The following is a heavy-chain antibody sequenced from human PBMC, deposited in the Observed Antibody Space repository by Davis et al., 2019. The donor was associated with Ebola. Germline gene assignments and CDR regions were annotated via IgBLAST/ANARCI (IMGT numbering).Heavy chain of an antibody. CDR3: ARWGLRGNYDSWSGSDYYFDY. CDR1: GFTFSSYA. V-gene: IGHV3-48*02. CDR2: ISSSSSTI. Sequence: GESLKISCAASGFTFSSYAMSWVRQAPGKGLEWVSYISSSSSTIYYADSVKGRFTISRDNAKNSLYLQLDSLRDEDTAVYYCARWGLRGNYDSWSGSDYYFDYWGQGTLVTVSS. J-gene: IGHJ4*02. D-gene: IGHD3-3*01.